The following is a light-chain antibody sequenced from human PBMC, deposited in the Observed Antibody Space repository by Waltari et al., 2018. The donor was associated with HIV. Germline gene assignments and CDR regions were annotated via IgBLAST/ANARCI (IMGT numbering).Light chain of an antibody. CDR2: RND. V-gene: IGLV1-47*01. CDR1: MSTIGSKN. CDR3: VVWDDSLSGVV. Sequence: QSVLTPPPAASGTPGQRVTISCSGSMSTIGSKNVYWYQHVPGTAPKLLMYRNDQRPSGVPGRFSGSKSGTSASLAISGLRSEDEADYYCVVWDDSLSGVVFGGGTKLTVL. J-gene: IGLJ2*01.